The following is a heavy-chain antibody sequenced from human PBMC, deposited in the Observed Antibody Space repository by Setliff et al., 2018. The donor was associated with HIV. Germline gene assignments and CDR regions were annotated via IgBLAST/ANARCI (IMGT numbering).Heavy chain of an antibody. CDR3: VGDGVGVVPGDAFDK. Sequence: GESLKISCAASGFTFSDAWMNWFRQAPGKGLEWISYTSATGTSVYYADSVKGRFTISRDNARNSLHLEMNSLRAEDTAVYYCVGDGVGVVPGDAFDKWGQGTAVTVSS. CDR2: TSATGTSV. V-gene: IGHV3-11*04. D-gene: IGHD3-10*01. J-gene: IGHJ3*02. CDR1: GFTFSDAW.